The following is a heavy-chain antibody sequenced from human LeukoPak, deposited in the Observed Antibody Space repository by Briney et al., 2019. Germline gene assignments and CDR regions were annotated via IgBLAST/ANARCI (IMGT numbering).Heavy chain of an antibody. Sequence: SETLSLTCTVSGDSINDDDYYWGWIRQPPGKGLEHIGSVSYGGSTYYSPSLKSRVNIYVDISKNQFSLKLRSVTAADTAVYYCARRSYSASFDPWGQGGLVTVSS. D-gene: IGHD2-21*01. CDR1: GDSINDDDYY. CDR3: ARRSYSASFDP. V-gene: IGHV4-39*01. J-gene: IGHJ5*02. CDR2: VSYGGST.